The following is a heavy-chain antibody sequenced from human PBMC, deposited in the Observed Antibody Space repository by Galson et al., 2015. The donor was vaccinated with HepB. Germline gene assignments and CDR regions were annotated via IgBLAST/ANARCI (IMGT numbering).Heavy chain of an antibody. Sequence: SLRLSCAASGFTFSSYAMHWVRQAPGKGLEWVAVISYDGSNKYYADSVKGRFTISRDNSKNTLYLQMNSLRAEDTAVYYCARSAGSDIVVVPAAINDFWSSYNYYMDVWGKGTTVTVSS. J-gene: IGHJ6*03. CDR3: ARSAGSDIVVVPAAINDFWSSYNYYMDV. D-gene: IGHD2-2*01. CDR2: ISYDGSNK. CDR1: GFTFSSYA. V-gene: IGHV3-30-3*01.